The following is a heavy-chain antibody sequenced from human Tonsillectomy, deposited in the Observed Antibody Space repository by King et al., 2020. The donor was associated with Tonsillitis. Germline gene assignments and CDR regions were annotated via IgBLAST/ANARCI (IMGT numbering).Heavy chain of an antibody. V-gene: IGHV3-7*01. CDR2: IKQDGSEI. J-gene: IGHJ4*02. CDR1: GFTFSSYW. Sequence: VQLVESGGDLVQPGESLRLSCAASGFTFSSYWMTWVRQAPGKGLEWVANIKQDGSEIYYVDSVKGRFTVSRDNTKNSLYLQMNSLRAEDTAVYYCARDRTLGGPWLSEEDYCDYWGRGTRVTVSS. CDR3: ARDRTLGGPWLSEEDYCDY. D-gene: IGHD5-18*01.